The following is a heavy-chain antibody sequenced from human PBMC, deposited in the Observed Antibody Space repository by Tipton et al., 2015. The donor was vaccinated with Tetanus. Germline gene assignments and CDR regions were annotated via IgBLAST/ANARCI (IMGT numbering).Heavy chain of an antibody. CDR2: IQRGGRT. Sequence: TLSLTCGVFGDYLSDYYWTWVRQPPGKGLEWIGEIQRGGRTNYNPSLKSRVSMSLDTPKNQISLRLTSVTAADTAVYFCARLFNWGSGYFFFDLWGRGTLVTVSS. CDR1: GDYLSDYY. V-gene: IGHV4-34*01. CDR3: ARLFNWGSGYFFFDL. D-gene: IGHD7-27*01. J-gene: IGHJ2*01.